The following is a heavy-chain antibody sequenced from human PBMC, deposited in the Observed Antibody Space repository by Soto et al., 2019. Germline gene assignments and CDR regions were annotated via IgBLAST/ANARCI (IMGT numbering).Heavy chain of an antibody. V-gene: IGHV1-69*02. D-gene: IGHD5-12*01. Sequence: QVQLVQSGAEVKKPGSSVKVSCKASGGTFSSYTISWVRQAPGQGLEWMGRIIPILGIANYAQKSQGRVTITAEESRGGAYMELSSLRSEETAVYYCAGDNSGYEINNWFDPWGQGTLVTVSS. CDR1: GGTFSSYT. J-gene: IGHJ5*02. CDR3: AGDNSGYEINNWFDP. CDR2: IIPILGIA.